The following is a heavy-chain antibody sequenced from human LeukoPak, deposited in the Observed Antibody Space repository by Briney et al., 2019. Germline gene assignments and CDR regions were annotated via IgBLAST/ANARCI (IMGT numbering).Heavy chain of an antibody. D-gene: IGHD3-10*02. V-gene: IGHV3-23*01. CDR2: ISAGGST. CDR1: GFMFSSFS. CDR3: AKRPAAVRGVIPYLDY. Sequence: GGSLRLSCAASGFMFSSFSMSWVRHVPGKGLEWVSTISAGGSTYYAGSVKGRFTISRDNSKNTLFLQMNSLRAEDTAIYYCAKRPAAVRGVIPYLDYWGQGTLVTVSS. J-gene: IGHJ4*02.